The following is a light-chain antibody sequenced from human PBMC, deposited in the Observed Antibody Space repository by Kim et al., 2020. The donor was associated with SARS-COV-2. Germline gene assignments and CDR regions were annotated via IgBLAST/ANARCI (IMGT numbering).Light chain of an antibody. J-gene: IGKJ1*01. CDR3: QNYISAPWT. V-gene: IGKV1-27*01. CDR1: QFISHY. Sequence: DIQMTQSPSSLSASVGDRVTITCRTSQFISHYLAWYQQKPGKVPQLLIYDASTLQPGVPSRFSGTASGTEFTLTINSLQPEDVATYITQNYISAPWTFGQGAKM. CDR2: DAS.